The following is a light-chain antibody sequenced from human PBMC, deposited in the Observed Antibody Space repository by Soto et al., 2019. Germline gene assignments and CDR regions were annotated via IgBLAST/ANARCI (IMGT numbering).Light chain of an antibody. CDR1: QSVRTN. CDR2: GAS. J-gene: IGKJ2*01. V-gene: IGKV3-15*01. CDR3: QHYHNRPPYT. Sequence: EIVMTQSPATLSLSPGERATLSCRASQSVRTNLAGYQQKPGQSPRLLMYGASTRATGIPARFSGSGSGTECTLTISSLQSEDFAVYYCQHYHNRPPYTFGQWTKLEIK.